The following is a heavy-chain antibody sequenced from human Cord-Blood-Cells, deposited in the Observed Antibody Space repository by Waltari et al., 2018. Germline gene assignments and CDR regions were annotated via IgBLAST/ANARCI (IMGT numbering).Heavy chain of an antibody. CDR3: ASPCDY. Sequence: EVQLVQSGAEVKKHGESLKISCKGSGYSFTSYWIGWVRQMPGTGREWMGIIYPGDTDTRYGPSFEGKVTTSADKSISTAYQQWSSLQASETAMYSCASPCDYWGQGTLVTVSS. J-gene: IGHJ4*02. CDR1: GYSFTSYW. V-gene: IGHV5-51*01. CDR2: IYPGDTDT.